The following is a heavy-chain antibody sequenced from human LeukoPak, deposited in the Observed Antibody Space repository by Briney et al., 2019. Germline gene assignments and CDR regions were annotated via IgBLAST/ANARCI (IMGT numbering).Heavy chain of an antibody. J-gene: IGHJ4*02. CDR2: ISSSSSYI. V-gene: IGHV3-21*01. CDR1: GFTFSSYS. CDR3: ARDKYSYGPLDYGDY. Sequence: PGGSLRLSCAASGFTFSSYSMNWVRQAPGKGLEWVSSISSSSSYIYYADSVKGRFTISRDNAKNSLYLQMNSLRAEDTAVYYCARDKYSYGPLDYGDYWGLGTLVTVSS. D-gene: IGHD5-18*01.